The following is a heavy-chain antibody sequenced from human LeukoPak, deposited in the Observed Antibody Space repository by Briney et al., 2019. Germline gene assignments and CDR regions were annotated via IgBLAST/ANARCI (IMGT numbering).Heavy chain of an antibody. J-gene: IGHJ4*02. CDR1: GFTFSSYG. V-gene: IGHV3-30*02. Sequence: GGSLRLSCAASGFTFSSYGIHWVRQAPGKGLEWVAVIWYDGSNKYYADSVKGRFTISRDNSQNTLYLQMNSLRAEDTALYYCGKDQSPALYSSGWYIADYWGQGTLLTVSS. CDR3: GKDQSPALYSSGWYIADY. CDR2: IWYDGSNK. D-gene: IGHD6-19*01.